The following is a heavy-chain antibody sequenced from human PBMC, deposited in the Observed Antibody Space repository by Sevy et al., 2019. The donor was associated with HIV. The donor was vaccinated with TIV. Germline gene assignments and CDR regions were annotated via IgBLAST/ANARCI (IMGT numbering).Heavy chain of an antibody. CDR1: GGSFSGYY. J-gene: IGHJ5*02. V-gene: IGHV4-34*01. CDR2: INHSGST. D-gene: IGHD2-2*01. CDR3: ARGEDYCSSTSCYANWFDP. Sequence: SETLSLTCAVYGGSFSGYYWSWIRQPPGKGLEWIGEINHSGSTNYNPSLKSRVTISVDTSKNQFSLKLSSVTAAGTAVYYCARGEDYCSSTSCYANWFDPWGQGTLVTVSS.